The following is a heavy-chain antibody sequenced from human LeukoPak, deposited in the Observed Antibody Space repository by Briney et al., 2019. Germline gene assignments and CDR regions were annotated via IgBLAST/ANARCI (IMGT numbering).Heavy chain of an antibody. Sequence: GASVKVSCKASGYIFSGYFMHWVRQAPGQGLEWMGWINPNSGGTNYAQKFQGRVTMTRDTSVSTAYMELSRLRSDDTAVYFCASGPSPHLLRAYYFDYWGQGTLVTVSS. J-gene: IGHJ4*02. CDR1: GYIFSGYF. CDR2: INPNSGGT. CDR3: ASGPSPHLLRAYYFDY. V-gene: IGHV1-2*02.